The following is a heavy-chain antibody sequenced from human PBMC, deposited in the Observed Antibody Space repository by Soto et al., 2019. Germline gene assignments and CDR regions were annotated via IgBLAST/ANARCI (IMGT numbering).Heavy chain of an antibody. D-gene: IGHD3-3*01. V-gene: IGHV3-48*02. CDR2: ISSSSSTI. J-gene: IGHJ4*02. CDR1: GFTFSGYS. Sequence: GGSLRLSCAASGFTFSGYSMNWVRQAPGKGLEWVSYISSSSSTIYYADSVKGRFTISRDNAKNSLYLQMNSLRDEDTAVYYCARGGLVGYDFWSGYYTAGIDYWGQGTLVTVSS. CDR3: ARGGLVGYDFWSGYYTAGIDY.